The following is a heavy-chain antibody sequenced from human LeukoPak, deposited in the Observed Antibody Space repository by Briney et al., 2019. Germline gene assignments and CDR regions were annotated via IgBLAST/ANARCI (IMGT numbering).Heavy chain of an antibody. D-gene: IGHD2-15*01. V-gene: IGHV4-39*01. CDR1: GGSISSSSYS. J-gene: IGHJ4*02. Sequence: SETLSLTCTVSGGSISSSSYSWGWIRQPPGKGLEWVGSIYYSGSTYFNPSLESRVTISVGTSKNQFSLNLSSVTAADTAVYYCARSFCSGGSCYLYYFDYWGQGTLVTVSS. CDR3: ARSFCSGGSCYLYYFDY. CDR2: IYYSGST.